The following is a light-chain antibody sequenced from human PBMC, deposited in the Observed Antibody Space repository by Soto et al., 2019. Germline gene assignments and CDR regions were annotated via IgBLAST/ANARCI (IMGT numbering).Light chain of an antibody. CDR3: SSYAPSYVV. V-gene: IGLV2-8*01. CDR1: PSDVGGSNS. CDR2: DVN. J-gene: IGLJ2*01. Sequence: QSALTQPPSASGSPGQSVTISCTGTPSDVGGSNSVSWYQQHPGKAPNLMIFDVNKRPSGVPDRFSGSNSGNTASLTVSGLQAADEAYYFCSSYAPSYVVFGGGTKLTVL.